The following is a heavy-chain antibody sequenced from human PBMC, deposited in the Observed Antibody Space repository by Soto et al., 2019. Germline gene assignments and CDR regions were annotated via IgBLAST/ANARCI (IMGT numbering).Heavy chain of an antibody. V-gene: IGHV3-23*01. Sequence: EVQLLESGGGLVQPGGSLRLSCAASGFTFSSYAMSWVRQAPGKGLEWVSAISGSGGSTYYADSVKGRFTISRDNSKNTLYLQMNILRAEDTAVYYCAKDGTQLLWFGELHGMDVWGQGTTVTVSS. J-gene: IGHJ6*02. CDR3: AKDGTQLLWFGELHGMDV. CDR1: GFTFSSYA. D-gene: IGHD3-10*01. CDR2: ISGSGGST.